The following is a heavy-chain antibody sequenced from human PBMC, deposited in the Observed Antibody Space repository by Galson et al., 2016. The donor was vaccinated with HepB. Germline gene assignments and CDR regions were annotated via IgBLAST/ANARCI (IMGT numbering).Heavy chain of an antibody. CDR1: GGSFSGYY. V-gene: IGHV4-34*01. CDR3: SITRAFDY. J-gene: IGHJ4*02. D-gene: IGHD3-10*01. CDR2: INRSGST. Sequence: ETLSLTCAVYGGSFSGYYWNWIRQPPGKGLEWIGEINRSGSTNYNPSHKSRVTISVHTSKNQFSLKLSSVTAADTAVYYCSITRAFDYWGQGTLVTVSS.